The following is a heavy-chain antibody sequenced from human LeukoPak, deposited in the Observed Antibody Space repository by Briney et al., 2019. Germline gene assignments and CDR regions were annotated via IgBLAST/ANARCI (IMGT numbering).Heavy chain of an antibody. CDR1: GFSFSNYW. CDR2: ISYDGSNK. J-gene: IGHJ3*02. CDR3: ARVRRMSYDSSGYYLRGAFDI. D-gene: IGHD3-22*01. Sequence: PGGSLRLSCAASGFSFSNYWMSWVRQAPGKGLEWVAVISYDGSNKYYADSVKGRFTISRDNSKNTLYLQMNSLRAEDTAVYYCARVRRMSYDSSGYYLRGAFDIWGQGTMVTVSS. V-gene: IGHV3-30*03.